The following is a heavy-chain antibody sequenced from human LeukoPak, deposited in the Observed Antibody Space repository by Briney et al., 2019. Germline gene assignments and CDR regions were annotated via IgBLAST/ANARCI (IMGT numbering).Heavy chain of an antibody. CDR2: VYSGGNT. D-gene: IGHD3-9*01. Sequence: PSETLSLTCTVSGDSISRSSYYWGWIRQSPGKGLEWIGTVYSGGNTYYNPSLQSRITISVDTSKNQFSLKLTSMTATDTAVYYCAKHSAFDWFYFDFWGQGALVTVSS. V-gene: IGHV4-39*01. CDR3: AKHSAFDWFYFDF. J-gene: IGHJ4*02. CDR1: GDSISRSSYY.